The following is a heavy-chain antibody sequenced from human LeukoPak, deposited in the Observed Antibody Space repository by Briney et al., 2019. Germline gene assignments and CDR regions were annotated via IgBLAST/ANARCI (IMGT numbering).Heavy chain of an antibody. V-gene: IGHV1-24*01. D-gene: IGHD2-21*01. CDR2: FDPEDDET. CDR3: ATQPFFFDTGDSGQYFQY. CDR1: GYTLIELS. Sequence: LEASVKVSCKVSGYTLIELSMHWVRQAPGKGLEWMGGFDPEDDETIYAQEFKGRVTMTEDTSTDTAYMELSSLRSEDTAVYYCATQPFFFDTGDSGQYFQYWGQGTLVTVSS. J-gene: IGHJ1*01.